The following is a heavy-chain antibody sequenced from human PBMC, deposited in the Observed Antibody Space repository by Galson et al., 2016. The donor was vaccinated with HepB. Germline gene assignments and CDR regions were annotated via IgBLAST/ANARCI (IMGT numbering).Heavy chain of an antibody. Sequence: SLRLSCAASGFIFSGYAMRWVRQAPGKGLEWVSAISGRGDSTHYADSVKGRFTISRDNSKNTLYLQMNSLRAEDTAVYYCAKGVRPHSISSFGMDVWGQGTTVTVSS. CDR2: ISGRGDST. CDR1: GFIFSGYA. V-gene: IGHV3-23*01. J-gene: IGHJ6*02. D-gene: IGHD6-6*01. CDR3: AKGVRPHSISSFGMDV.